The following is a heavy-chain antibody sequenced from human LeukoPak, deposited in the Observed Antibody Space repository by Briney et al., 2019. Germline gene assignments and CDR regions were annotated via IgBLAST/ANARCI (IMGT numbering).Heavy chain of an antibody. CDR2: IYYSGST. CDR1: GGSISSYY. D-gene: IGHD3-10*01. J-gene: IGHJ6*04. V-gene: IGHV4-59*01. CDR3: ARSSSGSYYNFYYYYGMDV. Sequence: SETLFLTCTVSGGSISSYYWSWIRQPPGKGLEWIGYIYYSGSTNYNPSLKCRVTISVDTSKNQFSLKLSSVTAADTAVYYCARSSSGSYYNFYYYYGMDVWGKGTTVTVSS.